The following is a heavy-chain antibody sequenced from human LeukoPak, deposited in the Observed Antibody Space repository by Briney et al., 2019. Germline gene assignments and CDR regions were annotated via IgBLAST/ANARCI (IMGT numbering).Heavy chain of an antibody. D-gene: IGHD3-10*01. CDR1: GFTLSKAW. V-gene: IGHV3-11*04. CDR2: ISSSGSII. Sequence: GGSLRLSCAASGFTLSKAWMSWVRQAPGKGLEWVSYISSSGSIIYYSDSVKGRFTISRDNAKNSLYLQMNSLRAEDTAVYYCARDFGYFWGQGTLVTVSS. J-gene: IGHJ4*02. CDR3: ARDFGYF.